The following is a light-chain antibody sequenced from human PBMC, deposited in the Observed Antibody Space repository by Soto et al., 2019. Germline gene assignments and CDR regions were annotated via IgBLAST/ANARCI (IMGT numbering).Light chain of an antibody. J-gene: IGKJ2*01. CDR1: QIVTSS. CDR2: DTF. V-gene: IGKV3-11*01. CDR3: QLRSDWPPTYT. Sequence: EIVLTQSPATLSLSPATGATLSCRASQIVTSSVAWYQQRPGQAPRLLIYDTFTRATGIPARFSAKGAGTDFTLTISSLEPEDSAVYFCQLRSDWPPTYTFGQGTKLE.